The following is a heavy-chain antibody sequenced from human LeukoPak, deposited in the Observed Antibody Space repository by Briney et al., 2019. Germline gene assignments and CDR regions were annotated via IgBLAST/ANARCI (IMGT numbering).Heavy chain of an antibody. CDR1: GGSISSSSYY. CDR2: IYYSGST. D-gene: IGHD6-13*01. J-gene: IGHJ4*02. CDR3: ARATVAAAAPGGY. V-gene: IGHV4-39*07. Sequence: SETLSLTCTVSGGSISSSSYYWGWIRQPPGKGLEWIGSIYYSGSTYYNPSLKSRVTISVDTSKNQFSLKLSSVTAADTAVYYCARATVAAAAPGGYWGQGTLVTVSS.